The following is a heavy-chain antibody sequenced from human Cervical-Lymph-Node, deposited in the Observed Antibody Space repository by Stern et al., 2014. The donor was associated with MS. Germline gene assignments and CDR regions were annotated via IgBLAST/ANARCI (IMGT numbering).Heavy chain of an antibody. D-gene: IGHD3/OR15-3a*01. V-gene: IGHV5-51*01. CDR3: ARSSIASFGLIDWFDP. CDR1: GYSFTTHW. J-gene: IGHJ5*02. CDR2: IYPGDSDT. Sequence: EVQLVESGAEVKEPGESLNISCKSSGYSFTTHWIAWVRQVPGTDLEWMGIIYPGDSDTRYSPSFQGQVTISADKSISTAYLQWSSLKASDSATYYCARSSIASFGLIDWFDPWGQGTLVTVSP.